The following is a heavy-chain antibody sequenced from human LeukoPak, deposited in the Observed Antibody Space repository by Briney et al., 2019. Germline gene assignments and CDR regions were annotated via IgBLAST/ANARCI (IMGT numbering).Heavy chain of an antibody. CDR2: ISYDGSNK. V-gene: IGHV3-30*04. CDR3: ARQGSGSYLEYFQH. Sequence: GRSLRLSCAASGFTFSSYAMHWVRQAPGKGLEWVAVISYDGSNKYRADSVKGRFTISRDNSKNTLYLQMNSLRAEDTAVYYCARQGSGSYLEYFQHWGQGTLVTVSS. J-gene: IGHJ1*01. CDR1: GFTFSSYA. D-gene: IGHD3-10*01.